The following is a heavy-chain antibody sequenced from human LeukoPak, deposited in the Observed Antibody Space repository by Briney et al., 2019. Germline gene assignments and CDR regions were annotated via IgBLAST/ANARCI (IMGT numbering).Heavy chain of an antibody. V-gene: IGHV4-39*07. CDR1: GGSISSSSYY. D-gene: IGHD2-8*01. Sequence: SETLSLTCTVSGGSISSSSYYWGWIRQPPGKGLEWIGSIYYSGSTYYNPSLKSRVTISVDTSKNQFSLKLSSVTAADTAVYYCARAVLATKSEHWFDSWGQGTLVTVSS. CDR3: ARAVLATKSEHWFDS. CDR2: IYYSGST. J-gene: IGHJ5*01.